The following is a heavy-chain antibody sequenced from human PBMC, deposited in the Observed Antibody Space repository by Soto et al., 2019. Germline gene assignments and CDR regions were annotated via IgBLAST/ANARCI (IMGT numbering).Heavy chain of an antibody. CDR2: IYYSGST. CDR3: ARTETHYYDILTGYPSNNWFDP. CDR1: GGSISSSSYY. Sequence: SETLSLTCTVSGGSISSSSYYWGWIRQPPGKGLEWIGSIYYSGSTYYNPSLKSRVTISVDTSKNQFSLKLSSVTAADTAVYYCARTETHYYDILTGYPSNNWFDPWGQGTLVTVSS. D-gene: IGHD3-9*01. V-gene: IGHV4-39*01. J-gene: IGHJ5*02.